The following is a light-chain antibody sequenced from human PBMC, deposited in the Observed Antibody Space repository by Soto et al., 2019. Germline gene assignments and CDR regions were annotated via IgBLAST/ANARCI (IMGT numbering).Light chain of an antibody. CDR3: SSYTSISTLVV. Sequence: QSALTQPASVSGSPGQSITISCTGTSSDVGGYNYVSWYQQHPGKAPKLMIYDVSNRPSGVSNRFSGSKSGNTASLTIAGLEADEEADYYRSSYTSISTLVVFGGGTKLTVL. CDR2: DVS. CDR1: SSDVGGYNY. J-gene: IGLJ2*01. V-gene: IGLV2-14*01.